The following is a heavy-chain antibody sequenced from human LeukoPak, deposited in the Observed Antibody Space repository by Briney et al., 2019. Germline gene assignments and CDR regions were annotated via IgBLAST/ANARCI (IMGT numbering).Heavy chain of an antibody. CDR2: INPNSGGT. J-gene: IGHJ4*02. Sequence: ASVKVSCKASGYTFTGYYMHWVRQAPGQGLEWMGWINPNSGGTNYAQKFQGRVTMTRDTSISTAYMGLSRLRSDDTAVYYCARESTVIGWELPGPFDYRGQGTLVTVSS. V-gene: IGHV1-2*02. CDR1: GYTFTGYY. D-gene: IGHD1-26*01. CDR3: ARESTVIGWELPGPFDY.